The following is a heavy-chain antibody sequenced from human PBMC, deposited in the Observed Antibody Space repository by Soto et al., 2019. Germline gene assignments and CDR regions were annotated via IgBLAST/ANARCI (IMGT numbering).Heavy chain of an antibody. D-gene: IGHD6-6*01. CDR1: GFTFSVYT. J-gene: IGHJ5*02. V-gene: IGHV3-48*02. Sequence: GGSLRLSCEASGFTFSVYTMHWVRQAPGKGLEWVSSISSTSTTLYYTDSVKGRFTISRDNAKSSLYLQMNSLRDEDTAVYYCARDGYSTSSDWPWFDPWGQGTLVTVSS. CDR3: ARDGYSTSSDWPWFDP. CDR2: ISSTSTTL.